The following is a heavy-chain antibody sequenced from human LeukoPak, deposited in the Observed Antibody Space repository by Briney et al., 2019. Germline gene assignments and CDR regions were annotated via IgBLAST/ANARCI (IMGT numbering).Heavy chain of an antibody. V-gene: IGHV4-59*01. Sequence: PSETMSLTCTVSGGSISSYYWSWIRQPPGKGLEWIGYIYYSGSTNYNPSLKSRVTISVDTSKNQFSLKLSSVTAADTAVYYCAKVKGDYYNQNWFDPWGQGTLVTVSS. CDR3: AKVKGDYYNQNWFDP. J-gene: IGHJ5*02. CDR2: IYYSGST. D-gene: IGHD4-17*01. CDR1: GGSISSYY.